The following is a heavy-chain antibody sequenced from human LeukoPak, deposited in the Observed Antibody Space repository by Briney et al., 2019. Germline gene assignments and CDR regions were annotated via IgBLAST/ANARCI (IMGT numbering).Heavy chain of an antibody. CDR2: ICPGDSDT. D-gene: IGHD5-12*01. CDR1: GYSFINYC. J-gene: IGHJ4*02. Sequence: GESLKISCKGSGYSFINYCIGWVRQLPGKGLEWMGIICPGDSDTRYSPSFQGQVTISADKSISTAYLQWSSLKASDTAMYYCARLADRSGYDFLYLFDYWGQGTLVTVSS. V-gene: IGHV5-51*01. CDR3: ARLADRSGYDFLYLFDY.